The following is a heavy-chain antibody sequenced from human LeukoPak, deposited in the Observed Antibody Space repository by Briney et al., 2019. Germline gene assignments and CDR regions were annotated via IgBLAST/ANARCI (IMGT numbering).Heavy chain of an antibody. Sequence: SETLSLTCTVSGGSISTYHWSWIRQPPGKGLEWIGYISYSGSTNYNPSLKSRVTISVDTSKNRFSLKLNSITTADTAVYYCARVRLSGSYLDAFDIWGQGTMVTVSS. CDR1: GGSISTYH. D-gene: IGHD1-26*01. CDR2: ISYSGST. V-gene: IGHV4-59*01. J-gene: IGHJ3*02. CDR3: ARVRLSGSYLDAFDI.